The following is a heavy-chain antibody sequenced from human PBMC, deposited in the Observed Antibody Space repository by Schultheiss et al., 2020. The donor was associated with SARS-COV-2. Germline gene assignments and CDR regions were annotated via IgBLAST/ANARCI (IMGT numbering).Heavy chain of an antibody. CDR2: INHSGST. CDR1: GGSFSGYY. Sequence: SETLSLTCAVYGGSFSGYYWSWIRQPAGKGLEWIGEINHSGSTNYNPSLKSRVTISVDTSKNQFSLKLSSVTAADTAVYYCARGKGVVGANWDFDYWGQGTLVTVSS. D-gene: IGHD1-26*01. CDR3: ARGKGVVGANWDFDY. V-gene: IGHV4-34*01. J-gene: IGHJ4*02.